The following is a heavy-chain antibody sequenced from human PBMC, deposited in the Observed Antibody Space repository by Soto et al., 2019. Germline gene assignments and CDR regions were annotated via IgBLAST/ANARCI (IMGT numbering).Heavy chain of an antibody. V-gene: IGHV3-7*03. Sequence: PGGSLRLSCAASGFIFSTYWMTWVRQAPGKGLEWVANIKQDGSQSYHVDSVEGRFTISRDNAKNSLYLQMDSLRAEDTAVYYCARGDYGGDSGAYWGQGTLVTVSS. J-gene: IGHJ4*02. CDR1: GFIFSTYW. D-gene: IGHD2-21*02. CDR3: ARGDYGGDSGAY. CDR2: IKQDGSQS.